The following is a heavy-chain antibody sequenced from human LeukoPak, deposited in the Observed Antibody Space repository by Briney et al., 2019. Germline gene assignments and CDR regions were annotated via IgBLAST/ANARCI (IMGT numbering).Heavy chain of an antibody. Sequence: SVKVSCKASGGTFSSYAISWVRQAPGQGLEWMGGIIPIFGTANYAQKFQGRVTITADKSTSTAYMELSSLRSEDTAVYYCARDGYDFWSGPSYYYYMDVWGKGTTVTVSS. D-gene: IGHD3-3*01. J-gene: IGHJ6*03. CDR3: ARDGYDFWSGPSYYYYMDV. CDR1: GGTFSSYA. CDR2: IIPIFGTA. V-gene: IGHV1-69*06.